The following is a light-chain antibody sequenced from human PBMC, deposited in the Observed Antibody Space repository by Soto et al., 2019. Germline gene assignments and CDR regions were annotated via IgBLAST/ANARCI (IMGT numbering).Light chain of an antibody. Sequence: DIQMTQSPSSVSASVGDRVTITCRASQSISSSLACYQQKPGTVPKLLIYAASSLQSGAPSRFSGSGAGTEFTLSITSLQPEDFGTYYCQQGDSFPITFGQGTRLEIK. J-gene: IGKJ5*01. CDR2: AAS. V-gene: IGKV1-12*01. CDR1: QSISSS. CDR3: QQGDSFPIT.